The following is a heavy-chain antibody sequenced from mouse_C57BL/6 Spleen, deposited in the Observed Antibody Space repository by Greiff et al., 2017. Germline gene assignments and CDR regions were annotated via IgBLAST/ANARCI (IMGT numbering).Heavy chain of an antibody. J-gene: IGHJ4*01. CDR1: GFNIKNTY. CDR2: IDPANGNT. Sequence: EVKLVESVAELVRPGASVKLSCTASGFNIKNTYMHWVKQRPEQGLEWIGRIDPANGNTKYAPKFKGKATITADTASNTAYLQLSSLTSEDTAIYYCARQGGNYDYAMDYWGQGTSVTVSS. V-gene: IGHV14-3*01. CDR3: ARQGGNYDYAMDY. D-gene: IGHD2-1*01.